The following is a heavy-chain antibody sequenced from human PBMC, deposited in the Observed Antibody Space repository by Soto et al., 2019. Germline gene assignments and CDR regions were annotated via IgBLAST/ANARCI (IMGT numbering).Heavy chain of an antibody. D-gene: IGHD1-26*01. V-gene: IGHV3-66*01. CDR1: GFTVSSNY. J-gene: IGHJ4*02. Sequence: EVQLVESGGGLVQPGGSLRLSCAASGFTVSSNYMSWVRQAPGKGLEWVSVIYSGGSTYYADSAKGRFTISRDNSKNTLYLQMNSLRAEDTAVYYCARDRGSIVGATGSFDYWGQGTLVTVSS. CDR2: IYSGGST. CDR3: ARDRGSIVGATGSFDY.